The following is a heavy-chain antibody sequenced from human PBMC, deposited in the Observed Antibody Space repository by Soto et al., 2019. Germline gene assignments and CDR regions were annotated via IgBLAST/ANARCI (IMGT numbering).Heavy chain of an antibody. CDR2: ISSRSSTI. J-gene: IGHJ4*02. V-gene: IGHV3-11*01. D-gene: IGHD2-8*01. Sequence: GSLRLSCAASGFTFSYYYMIWIRQAPGKGLEWVSYISSRSSTIFYADSVKGRFTISRDNVKNSLYLQMNSLRAEDTAVYYCASGTNGAFFVYWGQGILVTVSS. CDR3: ASGTNGAFFVY. CDR1: GFTFSYYY.